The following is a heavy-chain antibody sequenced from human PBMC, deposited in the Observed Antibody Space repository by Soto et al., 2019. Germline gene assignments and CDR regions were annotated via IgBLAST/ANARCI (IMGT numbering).Heavy chain of an antibody. J-gene: IGHJ4*02. CDR3: AKDSGRGSADYYFDY. D-gene: IGHD3-10*01. CDR1: EFTFSNFG. CDR2: ISYDGGDK. Sequence: QVQLVESGGGVVQPGRSLRLSCAASEFTFSNFGMHWVRQAPGKGLEWVAVISYDGGDKYSADSVKGRFTISRDNSKNTLFLKMNSLRAEDTAVYYCAKDSGRGSADYYFDYWGRGTLVTVSS. V-gene: IGHV3-30*18.